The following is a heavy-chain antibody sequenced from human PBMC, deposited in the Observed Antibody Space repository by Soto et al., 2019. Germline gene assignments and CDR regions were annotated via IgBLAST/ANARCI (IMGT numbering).Heavy chain of an antibody. D-gene: IGHD3-10*01. CDR3: ARDGGFGELKY. CDR1: GDTFSGYP. CDR2: IIPVFGTT. J-gene: IGHJ4*02. V-gene: IGHV1-69*18. Sequence: QVQLVQSGAELKKPGSSVKVSCKASGDTFSGYPINWVRQAPGEGLEWMGRIIPVFGTTNDAQRFEVRVTFTADESTNTAYMELRGLLSEDTAVYYCARDGGFGELKYGGPGTLVTVSS.